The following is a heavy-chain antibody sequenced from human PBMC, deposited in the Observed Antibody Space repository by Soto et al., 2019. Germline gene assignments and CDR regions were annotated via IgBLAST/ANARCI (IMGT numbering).Heavy chain of an antibody. CDR3: ARDLIAAATSYYYYSGMDV. D-gene: IGHD6-13*01. CDR1: GYTFTSYY. CDR2: INPSGGST. J-gene: IGHJ6*02. V-gene: IGHV1-46*01. Sequence: ASVKGACKASGYTFTSYYMHWVRHAPGQGLEWMGIINPSGGSTSYAQKFQGRVTMTRDASTSTVYMELSSLRSEDTAVYYCARDLIAAATSYYYYSGMDVWGQGTTVTVSS.